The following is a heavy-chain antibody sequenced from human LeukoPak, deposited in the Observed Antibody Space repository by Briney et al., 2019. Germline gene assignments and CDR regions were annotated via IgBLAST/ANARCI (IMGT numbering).Heavy chain of an antibody. V-gene: IGHV4-39*07. J-gene: IGHJ5*01. Sequence: SETLSLTCTVSGGSVTSGIYHWGWIRPSPGKGLEWIGSVYFDVGTHYNPSLQSRVTVSIDTSKNQFSLRLSSVTAADTAFYYCARDHDYVGRGRFDSWGQGTLVTVSS. CDR2: VYFDVGT. D-gene: IGHD3-16*01. CDR3: ARDHDYVGRGRFDS. CDR1: GGSVTSGIYH.